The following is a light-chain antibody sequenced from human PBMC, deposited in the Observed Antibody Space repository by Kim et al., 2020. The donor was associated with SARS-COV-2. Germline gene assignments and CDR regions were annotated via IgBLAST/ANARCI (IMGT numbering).Light chain of an antibody. V-gene: IGKV3-20*01. CDR1: QSVSYYY. J-gene: IGKJ4*01. Sequence: LSPGERATLSCRASQSVSYYYLAWYQQKPGQAPRLLIYGTSNRDTGIPDRFSGSGSGTDFTLTISRLEPEDFAVYYCQQYGGSLTFGGGTKVDIK. CDR2: GTS. CDR3: QQYGGSLT.